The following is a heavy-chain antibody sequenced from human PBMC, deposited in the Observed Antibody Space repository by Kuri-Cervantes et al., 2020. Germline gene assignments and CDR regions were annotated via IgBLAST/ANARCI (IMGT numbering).Heavy chain of an antibody. CDR2: IKSKSDGETT. CDR3: IAHWAAVAGRTVY. J-gene: IGHJ4*02. D-gene: IGHD6-19*01. Sequence: GGSLRLSCAASGFTFSSYAMSWVRQAPGKGLEWVGRIKSKSDGETTDYAAPVKGRFTISRDDSKNTLYLHMNSLKTEDTAVYYCIAHWAAVAGRTVYWGQGTLVTVSS. CDR1: GFTFSSYA. V-gene: IGHV3-15*01.